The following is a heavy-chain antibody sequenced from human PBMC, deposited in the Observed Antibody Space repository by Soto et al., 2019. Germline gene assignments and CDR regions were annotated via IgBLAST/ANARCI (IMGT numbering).Heavy chain of an antibody. D-gene: IGHD6-6*01. J-gene: IGHJ6*02. V-gene: IGHV4-59*01. CDR2: IYYSGST. CDR3: ARDGIPEIAARPAYYYYGMDV. Sequence: PSETLSLTCTVSGGSISAYYWSWIRQPPGKGLEWIGYIYYSGSTNYNPSLKSRVTISVDTSKNQFSLKLSSVTAADTAVYYCARDGIPEIAARPAYYYYGMDVWGQGTTVTVSS. CDR1: GGSISAYY.